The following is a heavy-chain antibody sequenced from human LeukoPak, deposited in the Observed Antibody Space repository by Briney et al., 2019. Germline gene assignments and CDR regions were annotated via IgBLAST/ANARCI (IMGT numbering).Heavy chain of an antibody. V-gene: IGHV1-18*04. CDR1: GYTFTGYY. Sequence: ASVKVSCKASGYTFTGYYMHWVRQAPGQGLEWMGWISVYNGNTNYAQKLQGRVTMTTDTSTSTAYMELRSLRSDDTAVYYCARDRQSELYYYDSSGYIHVFDIWGQGTTVTVSS. J-gene: IGHJ3*02. D-gene: IGHD3-22*01. CDR2: ISVYNGNT. CDR3: ARDRQSELYYYDSSGYIHVFDI.